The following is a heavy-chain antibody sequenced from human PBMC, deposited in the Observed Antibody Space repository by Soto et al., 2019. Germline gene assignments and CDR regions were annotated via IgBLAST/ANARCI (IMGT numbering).Heavy chain of an antibody. CDR1: GDSITSSSHY. V-gene: IGHV4-39*01. J-gene: IGHJ4*02. Sequence: QLQLQESGPGLVKPSETLSLTCTVSGDSITSSSHYWGWIRQPPGKGLECIGNIYYDGNTYYNPSLKSRVTISLDTSKNQFSLRLNSVTAADTAVYYCARSSITPRLFMYPFDYWGQGTLVTVSS. D-gene: IGHD6-6*01. CDR2: IYYDGNT. CDR3: ARSSITPRLFMYPFDY.